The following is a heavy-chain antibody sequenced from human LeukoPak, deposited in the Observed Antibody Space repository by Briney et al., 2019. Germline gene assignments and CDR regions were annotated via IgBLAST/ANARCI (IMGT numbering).Heavy chain of an antibody. CDR2: ISAYNGNT. CDR1: GYTFTSSG. V-gene: IGHV1-18*01. J-gene: IGHJ3*02. Sequence: GASVKVSCKASGYTFTSSGVSWVRQAPGQGLEWMGWISAYNGNTNYAQKLQGRVTMTTDTSTSTAYMELRSLRSDDTAVYYCARVAAAAGRDAFDIWGQGTMVTVSS. D-gene: IGHD6-13*01. CDR3: ARVAAAAGRDAFDI.